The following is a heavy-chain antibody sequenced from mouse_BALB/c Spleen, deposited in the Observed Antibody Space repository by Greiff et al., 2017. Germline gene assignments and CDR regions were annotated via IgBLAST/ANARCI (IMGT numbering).Heavy chain of an antibody. J-gene: IGHJ1*01. Sequence: DVHLVESGGGLVKPGGSLKLSCAASGFTFSDYYMYWVRQTPEKRLEWVATISDGGSYTYYPDSVKGRFTISRDNAKNNLYLQMSSLKSEDTAMYYCARTGTSGYFDVWGAGTTVTVSS. D-gene: IGHD4-1*01. CDR2: ISDGGSYT. CDR3: ARTGTSGYFDV. V-gene: IGHV5-4*02. CDR1: GFTFSDYY.